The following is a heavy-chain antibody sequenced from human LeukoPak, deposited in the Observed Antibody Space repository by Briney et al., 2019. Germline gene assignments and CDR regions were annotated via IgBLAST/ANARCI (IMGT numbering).Heavy chain of an antibody. D-gene: IGHD3-16*01. CDR3: ARGRGDGYFDY. Sequence: WGALRLSCAASGFTFSSYGMHWVRQAPGKGLEWVAVIWYDGSNKYYADSVKGRFTISRDNSKNTLYLQMNSLRAEDTAVYYCARGRGDGYFDYWGQGTLVTVSS. CDR2: IWYDGSNK. V-gene: IGHV3-33*08. CDR1: GFTFSSYG. J-gene: IGHJ4*02.